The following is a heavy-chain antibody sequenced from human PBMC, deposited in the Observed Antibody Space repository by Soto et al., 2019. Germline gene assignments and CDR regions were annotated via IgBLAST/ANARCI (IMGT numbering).Heavy chain of an antibody. J-gene: IGHJ4*02. Sequence: SETLSLTCAVYGGSFSGYYWSWIRQPPGKGLEWIGEINHSGSTNYNPSLKSRVTISVDTSKNQFSLKLSSVTAADTAVYYCARVESGEFDYWGQGTLVTVSS. V-gene: IGHV4-34*01. CDR1: GGSFSGYY. CDR2: INHSGST. CDR3: ARVESGEFDY.